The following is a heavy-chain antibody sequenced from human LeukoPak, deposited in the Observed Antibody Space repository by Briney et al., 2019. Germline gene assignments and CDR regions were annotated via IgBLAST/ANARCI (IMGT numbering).Heavy chain of an antibody. D-gene: IGHD4-11*01. CDR3: AKDLYSNYGPADY. CDR1: GFTLSSYW. V-gene: IGHV3-23*01. Sequence: GGSLRLSCAASGFTLSSYWMSWVRQAPGKGLEWVSTINGGGVNTHYADSVGGRFTISRDNSKNTLFLQMNSLRDEDTAVYYCAKDLYSNYGPADYWGQGNLVTVSS. J-gene: IGHJ4*02. CDR2: INGGGVNT.